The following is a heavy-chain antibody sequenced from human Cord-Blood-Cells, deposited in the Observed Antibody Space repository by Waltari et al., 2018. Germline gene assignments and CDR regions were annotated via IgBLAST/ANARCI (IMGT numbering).Heavy chain of an antibody. V-gene: IGHV1-2*02. CDR2: INPNSGGT. CDR1: GYTFTGYY. J-gene: IGHJ4*02. D-gene: IGHD1-7*01. Sequence: QVQLVQSGAEVKKPGASVKVSCKASGYTFTGYYLPWVRQAPGQGLEWMGWINPNSGGTNYAQKFQGRVTMTRDTSISTAYMELSRLRSDDTAVYYCARDSFNWNYYFDYWGQGTLVTVSS. CDR3: ARDSFNWNYYFDY.